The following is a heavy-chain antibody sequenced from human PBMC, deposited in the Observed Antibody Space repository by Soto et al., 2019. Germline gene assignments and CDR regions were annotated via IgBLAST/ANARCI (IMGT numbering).Heavy chain of an antibody. Sequence: QITLKESGPTLVKPTQTLTLTCIFSGFSFSADGVGVGWIRQPPEKALEWLALIYWDDDTRYRPSLKSRLTITKDSSKNQVVLTMTNMDPLDTATYYCAHAFGGTSWPNDAFDVWGQGTVVTFSS. V-gene: IGHV2-5*02. CDR2: IYWDDDT. J-gene: IGHJ3*01. D-gene: IGHD3-16*01. CDR3: AHAFGGTSWPNDAFDV. CDR1: GFSFSADGVG.